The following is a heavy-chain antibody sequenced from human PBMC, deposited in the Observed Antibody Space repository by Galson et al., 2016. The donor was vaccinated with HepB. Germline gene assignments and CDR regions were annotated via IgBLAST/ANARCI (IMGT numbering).Heavy chain of an antibody. CDR3: ARDGGQSLPLYYGMDV. V-gene: IGHV3-53*01. J-gene: IGHJ6*04. Sequence: SLRLSCAASGFSVNNYYMNWVRQAPGKGLEWISVIYTGDNTNYADSMNGRLTVSRDNSKNMVYLQMNGLRPEDTAVYYCARDGGQSLPLYYGMDVWGKGTPVTVST. CDR1: GFSVNNYY. CDR2: IYTGDNT. D-gene: IGHD1-26*01.